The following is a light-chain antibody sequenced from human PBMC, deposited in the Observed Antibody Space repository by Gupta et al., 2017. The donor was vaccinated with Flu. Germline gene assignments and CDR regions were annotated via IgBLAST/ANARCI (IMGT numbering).Light chain of an antibody. CDR2: EVS. V-gene: IGLV2-14*01. CDR1: SSDVGGYNY. Sequence: QSVLTQPASVSGSPGQSLTISCTGTSSDVGGYNYVSWYQQHPGKAPKIMIYEVSNRRSGVANRGSCSKSGNTASMTISGLQAEDEADYYCSAYTSSSTSDVVFGGGTKLTVL. CDR3: SAYTSSSTSDVV. J-gene: IGLJ2*01.